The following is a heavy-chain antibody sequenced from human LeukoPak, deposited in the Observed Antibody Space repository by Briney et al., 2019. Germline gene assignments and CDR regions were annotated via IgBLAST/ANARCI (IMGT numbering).Heavy chain of an antibody. CDR2: INPNSGGT. CDR3: AREYSSGWYLAFDP. Sequence: ASVKVSCKASGYTFTGYYMHCVRQAPGQGLEWMGWINPNSGGTNYAQKFQGRVTMTRDTSISTAYMELSRLRSDDTAVYYCAREYSSGWYLAFDPWGQGTLVTVSS. V-gene: IGHV1-2*02. CDR1: GYTFTGYY. J-gene: IGHJ5*02. D-gene: IGHD6-19*01.